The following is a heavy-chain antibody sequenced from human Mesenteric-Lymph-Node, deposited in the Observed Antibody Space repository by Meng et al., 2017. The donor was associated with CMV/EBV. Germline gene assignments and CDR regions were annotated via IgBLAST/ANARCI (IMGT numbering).Heavy chain of an antibody. CDR3: ASSLGYSSSWYDY. Sequence: VSGGSLSSSSYYWGWIRQPPGKGLEWIGSIYYSGSTYYNPSLKSRVTISVDTSKNQFSLKLSSVTAADTAVYYCASSLGYSSSWYDYWGQGTLVTVSS. V-gene: IGHV4-39*01. J-gene: IGHJ4*02. CDR2: IYYSGST. D-gene: IGHD6-13*01. CDR1: GGSLSSSSYY.